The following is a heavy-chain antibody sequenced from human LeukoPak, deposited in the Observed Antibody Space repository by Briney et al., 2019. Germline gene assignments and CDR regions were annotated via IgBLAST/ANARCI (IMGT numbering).Heavy chain of an antibody. D-gene: IGHD4-17*01. V-gene: IGHV4-61*02. CDR2: IYTSGST. CDR1: GGSISSGSYY. CDR3: ARAHGDYIDY. Sequence: SQTLSLTCTVSGGSISSGSYYWSWIRQPAGKGLEWIGRIYTSGSTNYNPSLKSRVTISVDTSKNQFSLKLSSVTAADAAVYYRARAHGDYIDYWGQGTLVTVSS. J-gene: IGHJ4*02.